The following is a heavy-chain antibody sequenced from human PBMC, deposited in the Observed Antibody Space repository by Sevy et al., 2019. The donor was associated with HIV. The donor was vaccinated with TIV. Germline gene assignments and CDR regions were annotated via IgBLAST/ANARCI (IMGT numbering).Heavy chain of an antibody. Sequence: GGSLRLSCAASGFIFRDYYMSWIRQATGKGLEWVSYISSRGNTIYYTDSVKGRFTISRDNTKKLLFLQMNSLRAEDTAVYYCARDRGFCSSTSCDDWDYYGMDVWGQGTTVTVSS. CDR3: ARDRGFCSSTSCDDWDYYGMDV. CDR2: ISSRGNTI. J-gene: IGHJ6*02. CDR1: GFIFRDYY. D-gene: IGHD2-2*01. V-gene: IGHV3-11*01.